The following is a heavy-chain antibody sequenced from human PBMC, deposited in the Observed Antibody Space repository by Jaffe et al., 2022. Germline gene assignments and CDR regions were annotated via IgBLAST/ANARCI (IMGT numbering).Heavy chain of an antibody. Sequence: QITLKESGPTLVKPTQTLTLTCTFSGFSLSTSGVGVGWIRQPPGKALEWLALIYWNDDKRYSPSLKSRLTITKDTSKNQVVLTMTNMDPVDTATYYCAHTTWYYDFWSGSPTGWFDPWGQGTLVTVSS. CDR1: GFSLSTSGVG. CDR3: AHTTWYYDFWSGSPTGWFDP. J-gene: IGHJ5*02. D-gene: IGHD3-3*01. V-gene: IGHV2-5*01. CDR2: IYWNDDK.